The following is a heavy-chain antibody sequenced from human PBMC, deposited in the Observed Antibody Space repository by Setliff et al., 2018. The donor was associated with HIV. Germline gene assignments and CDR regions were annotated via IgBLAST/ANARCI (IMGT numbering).Heavy chain of an antibody. D-gene: IGHD6-25*01. V-gene: IGHV1-24*01. CDR3: APVSSGWFDP. CDR2: FDPDDGET. J-gene: IGHJ5*02. Sequence: ASVKVSCKASGGSFSSYGLSWVRQAPGKGLEWMGGFDPDDGETVYAQQFQGRVTMTEDTSTDTAYMELTSLRSEDTAMYYCAPVSSGWFDPWGQGTLVTVSS. CDR1: GGSFSSYG.